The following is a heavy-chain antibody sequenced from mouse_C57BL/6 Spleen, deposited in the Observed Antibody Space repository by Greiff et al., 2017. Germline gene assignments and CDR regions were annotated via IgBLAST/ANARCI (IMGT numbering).Heavy chain of an antibody. V-gene: IGHV1-26*01. D-gene: IGHD4-1*02. J-gene: IGHJ1*03. CDR2: INPNNGGT. CDR1: GYTFTDYY. CDR3: ARTPTGRYFDV. Sequence: VQLQQSGPELVKPGASVKISCKASGYTFTDYYMNWVKQSHGKSLEWIGDINPNNGGTSYNQKFKGKATLTVDKSSSTAYMELRSLTSEDSAVYYCARTPTGRYFDVWGTGTTVTVAS.